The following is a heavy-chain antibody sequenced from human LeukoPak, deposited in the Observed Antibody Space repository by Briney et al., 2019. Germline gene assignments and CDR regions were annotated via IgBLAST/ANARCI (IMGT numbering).Heavy chain of an antibody. CDR3: AKEAEYYYDSSGYYPSALDY. V-gene: IGHV3-7*03. Sequence: GGSLRLSCAASGFIFNNEWMDWVRQAPGKGLEWVANIRADGTEKYYVDSVKGRFTISRDNAKNSLYLQMNCLRAEDTAVYYCAKEAEYYYDSSGYYPSALDYWGQGTLVTVSS. CDR1: GFIFNNEW. J-gene: IGHJ4*02. CDR2: IRADGTEK. D-gene: IGHD3-22*01.